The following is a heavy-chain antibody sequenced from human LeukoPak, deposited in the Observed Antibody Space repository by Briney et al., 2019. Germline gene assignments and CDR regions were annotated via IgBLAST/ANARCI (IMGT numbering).Heavy chain of an antibody. CDR3: AAASDILTGYPFDY. D-gene: IGHD3-9*01. Sequence: SETPSLTCTVSGGSVSNYYWSWLRQPPGKALEWIGCIYYSGSPNYNPSLKSRVTISIDTSKNQFSLRLSSVTAADTAVYYCAAASDILTGYPFDYWGQGTLVTVSS. CDR1: GGSVSNYY. V-gene: IGHV4-59*02. J-gene: IGHJ4*02. CDR2: IYYSGSP.